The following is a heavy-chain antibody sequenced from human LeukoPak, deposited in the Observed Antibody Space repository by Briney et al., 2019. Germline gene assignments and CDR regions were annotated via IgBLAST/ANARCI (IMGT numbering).Heavy chain of an antibody. CDR3: ARDGQGDNWFDP. J-gene: IGHJ5*02. CDR2: INPSGGST. CDR1: GYTFTSYY. Sequence: GASVKVSCKASGYTFTSYYMHWVRQAPGQGLEWMGIINPSGGSTSYAQKFQGRVTITRDTSTSTVYMELSSLRSEDTAVYYCARDGQGDNWFDPWGQGTLVTVSS. V-gene: IGHV1-46*01. D-gene: IGHD3/OR15-3a*01.